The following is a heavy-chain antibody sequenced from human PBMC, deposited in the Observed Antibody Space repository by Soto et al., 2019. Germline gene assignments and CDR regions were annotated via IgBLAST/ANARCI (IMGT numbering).Heavy chain of an antibody. D-gene: IGHD6-6*01. V-gene: IGHV3-33*01. J-gene: IGHJ6*02. CDR1: GFTFSSYG. CDR3: ARDSSSSDFMDV. Sequence: QVQLVESGGGVVQPGRSLRLSCAASGFTFSSYGMHWVRQAPGKGLEWVAVIWYDGSNKYYADSVKGRFTISRDNSKNTLYLQMNSLRAEDTAVYYCARDSSSSDFMDVWGQGTTVTVSS. CDR2: IWYDGSNK.